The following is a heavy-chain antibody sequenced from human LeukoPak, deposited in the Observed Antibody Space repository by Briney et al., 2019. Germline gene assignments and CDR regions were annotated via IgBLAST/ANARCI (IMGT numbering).Heavy chain of an antibody. CDR2: IYYSGST. Sequence: SETLSLTCTVSGGSISSSNFYWGWIRQPPGKGLEWIGSIYYSGSTYYNPSLKSRVTISVDTSKNQFSLKLSSVTAADTAVYYCARVIAAAGTVTDAFDIWGQGTMVTVSS. V-gene: IGHV4-39*07. CDR3: ARVIAAAGTVTDAFDI. D-gene: IGHD6-13*01. CDR1: GGSISSSNFY. J-gene: IGHJ3*02.